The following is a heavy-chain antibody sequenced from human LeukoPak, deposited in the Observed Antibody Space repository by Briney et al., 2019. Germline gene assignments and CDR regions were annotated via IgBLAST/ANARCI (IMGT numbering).Heavy chain of an antibody. D-gene: IGHD1-26*01. J-gene: IGHJ4*02. V-gene: IGHV4-59*08. CDR3: ARLEWELDFDY. CDR2: IYYSGST. CDR1: GGSISTYY. Sequence: SETLSLTCTVSGGSISTYYWNWIRQSPGKGLEWIGNIYYSGSTNYNPSLKSRVTISVDTSKNQFSLKLSSVTAADTAVYYCARLEWELDFDYWGQGTLVTVSS.